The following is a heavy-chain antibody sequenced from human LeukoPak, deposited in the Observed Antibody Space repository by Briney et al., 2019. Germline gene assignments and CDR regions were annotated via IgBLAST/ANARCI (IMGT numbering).Heavy chain of an antibody. J-gene: IGHJ4*02. V-gene: IGHV4-39*01. CDR1: GGSISSSSYY. D-gene: IGHD2-8*01. CDR2: IYYSGGT. CDR3: ARQVKRLYASDFDY. Sequence: PSETLSLTCTVSGGSISSSSYYWGWNRQPPGKGLEWIGSIYYSGGTYYNPSLKSRVTMSVDTSKNQFSLKLSSVTAADTAVYYCARQVKRLYASDFDYWGQGTLVTVSS.